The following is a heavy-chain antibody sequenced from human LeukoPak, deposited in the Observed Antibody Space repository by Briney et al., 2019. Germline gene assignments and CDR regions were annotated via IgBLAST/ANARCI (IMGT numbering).Heavy chain of an antibody. CDR3: ARVGRYPTRYFDY. D-gene: IGHD2-15*01. J-gene: IGHJ4*02. V-gene: IGHV4-30-2*01. Sequence: SQTLSLTCSVSDGSIISGGYYWSWIRQPPGKGPEWIGYIYHSGTTNYNPSLESRVTISVDRSKNQFSLRLTSVTAADTAVYYCARVGRYPTRYFDYWGQGTLVTVSS. CDR1: DGSIISGGYY. CDR2: IYHSGTT.